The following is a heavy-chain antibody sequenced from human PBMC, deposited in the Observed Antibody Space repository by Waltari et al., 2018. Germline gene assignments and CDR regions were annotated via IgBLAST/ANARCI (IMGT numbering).Heavy chain of an antibody. Sequence: QVQLQQWGAGLLKPSETLSLTCAVYGGSFSGYYWSWIRQPPGKGLEWIGEINLSGSTNSNPSLKSRVTISVDTSKTQFSLTLSSVTAADTAVYYCARHLQSGSLGFDYWGQGTLVTVSS. D-gene: IGHD1-26*01. CDR3: ARHLQSGSLGFDY. CDR2: INLSGST. CDR1: GGSFSGYY. V-gene: IGHV4-34*01. J-gene: IGHJ4*02.